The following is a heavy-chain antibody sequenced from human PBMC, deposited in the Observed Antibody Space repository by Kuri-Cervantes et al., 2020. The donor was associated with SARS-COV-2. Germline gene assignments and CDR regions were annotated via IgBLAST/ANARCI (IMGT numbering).Heavy chain of an antibody. CDR2: INHSGST. CDR3: ARDPRYLARGGGFDY. CDR1: GGSFSGYY. V-gene: IGHV4-34*01. Sequence: ACAVYGGSFSGYYWSWIRQPPGKGLEWIGEINHSGSTNYNPSLKSRVTISVDTSKNQFSLKLSSVTAADTAVYYCARDPRYLARGGGFDYWGQGTLVTVSS. J-gene: IGHJ4*02. D-gene: IGHD1-14*01.